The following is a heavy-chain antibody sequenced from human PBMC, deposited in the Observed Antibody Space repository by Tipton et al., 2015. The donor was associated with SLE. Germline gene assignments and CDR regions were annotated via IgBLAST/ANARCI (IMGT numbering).Heavy chain of an antibody. CDR1: GGSISSGYYY. CDR2: IFNSGTT. J-gene: IGHJ5*02. V-gene: IGHV4-30-4*01. Sequence: LRLSCTVSGGSISSGYYYWSWIRQPPGKGLEWIGYIFNSGTTYYNPSLERRITISVDTSRNHFSLKLNSVTAADTAVYYCARGSFSSSSSWFDPWGQGTLVTVSS. D-gene: IGHD6-6*01. CDR3: ARGSFSSSSSWFDP.